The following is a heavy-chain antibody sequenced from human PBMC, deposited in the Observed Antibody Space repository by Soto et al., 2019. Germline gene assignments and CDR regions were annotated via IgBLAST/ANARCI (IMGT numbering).Heavy chain of an antibody. D-gene: IGHD6-19*01. V-gene: IGHV1-69*13. CDR2: IIPIFGTA. Sequence: SVKVPFKASGSTFSSYAISWVRQAPGQGLEWMGGIIPIFGTANYAQKFQGRVTITADESTSTAYMELSSLRSEDTAVYYCARSPIAVAGVYFDYWGQGTLVTVSS. CDR3: ARSPIAVAGVYFDY. J-gene: IGHJ4*02. CDR1: GSTFSSYA.